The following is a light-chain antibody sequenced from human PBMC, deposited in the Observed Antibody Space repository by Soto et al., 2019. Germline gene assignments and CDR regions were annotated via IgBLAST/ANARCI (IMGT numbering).Light chain of an antibody. J-gene: IGKJ2*01. CDR2: DAS. V-gene: IGKV3-11*01. Sequence: EIVLTQSPDTLSLSPGERATLSCRASQSVSSYLAWYQQKSGQAPRLLIYDASNRATGIPARFSGSGSATDFTLTISSLEPEDFAVYYGQQRSNWPYTFGRGTKLEIK. CDR1: QSVSSY. CDR3: QQRSNWPYT.